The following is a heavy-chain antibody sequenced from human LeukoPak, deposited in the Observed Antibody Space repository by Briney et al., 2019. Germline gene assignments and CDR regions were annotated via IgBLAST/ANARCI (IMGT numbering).Heavy chain of an antibody. Sequence: ASVKVSCKASGYTFTSYGISWVRQAAGQGLEWMGWISAYNGNTNYAQKLQGRVTMTTDTSTSTAYMELRSLRSDDTAVYYCARELLWFGELLPVLDYWGQGTLVTVSS. CDR3: ARELLWFGELLPVLDY. V-gene: IGHV1-18*01. CDR2: ISAYNGNT. D-gene: IGHD3-10*01. J-gene: IGHJ4*02. CDR1: GYTFTSYG.